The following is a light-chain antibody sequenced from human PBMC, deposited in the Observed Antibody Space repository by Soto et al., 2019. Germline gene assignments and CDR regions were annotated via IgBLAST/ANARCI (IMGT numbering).Light chain of an antibody. Sequence: QSVLTQPASVSGSLGQSITISCTGTSSDIGFYNYVSWYQHHPGKGPKLVIYEVSDRPSWIADRFSGSKSGNTASLTISGLQAEDEADYYCSSYTTTRSFVFGTGTKLTVL. V-gene: IGLV2-14*01. CDR2: EVS. CDR1: SSDIGFYNY. CDR3: SSYTTTRSFV. J-gene: IGLJ1*01.